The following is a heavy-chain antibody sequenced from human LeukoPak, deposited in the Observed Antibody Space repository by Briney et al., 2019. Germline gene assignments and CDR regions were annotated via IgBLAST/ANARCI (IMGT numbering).Heavy chain of an antibody. J-gene: IGHJ5*02. CDR1: GYTFTGYY. CDR2: INPNSGGT. V-gene: IGHV1-2*02. Sequence: ASVKVSCKASGYTFTGYYMHWVRQAPGQGLEWMGWINPNSGGTNYAQKFQGRVTMTRDTSISTAYMELSRLRSDDTAVYYCARDIGYCSSTSCYFSWFDPWGQGTLVTVSS. D-gene: IGHD2-2*01. CDR3: ARDIGYCSSTSCYFSWFDP.